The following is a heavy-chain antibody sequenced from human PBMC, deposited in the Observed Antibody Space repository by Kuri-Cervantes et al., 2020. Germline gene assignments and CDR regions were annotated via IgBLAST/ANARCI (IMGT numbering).Heavy chain of an antibody. CDR3: ARGSSHPYDSSGYPFDY. CDR2: INHSGST. CDR1: GGSFSGYY. D-gene: IGHD3-22*01. J-gene: IGHJ4*02. V-gene: IGHV4-34*01. Sequence: SQTLSLTCAVYGGSFSGYYWSWIRQPPGKGLEWIGEINHSGSTNYNPSLKSRVTISVDTSKNQFSLKLSSVTAADTVVYYCARGSSHPYDSSGYPFDYWGQGTLVTVSS.